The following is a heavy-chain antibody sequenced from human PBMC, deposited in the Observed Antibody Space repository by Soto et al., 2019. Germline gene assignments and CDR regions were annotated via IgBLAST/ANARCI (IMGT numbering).Heavy chain of an antibody. D-gene: IGHD5-18*01. V-gene: IGHV3-30*04. CDR2: ISKDGSNK. CDR1: GFTFRNYP. J-gene: IGHJ4*03. Sequence: PGGSLRLSCAASGFTFRNYPMHWVRQAPGEGLEWVASISKDGSNKNYADSGKDRFTISRDNSKNTLYLQINSLRGGDTAVYYCAREGYSYGSLDYWGQGTLVTV. CDR3: AREGYSYGSLDY.